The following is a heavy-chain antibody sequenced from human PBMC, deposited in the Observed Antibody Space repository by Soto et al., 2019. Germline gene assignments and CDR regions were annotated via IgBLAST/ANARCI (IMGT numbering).Heavy chain of an antibody. CDR1: GGSISSGGYS. CDR3: AGRIVATETFDY. V-gene: IGHV4-30-2*01. CDR2: IYHAGST. D-gene: IGHD5-12*01. Sequence: SETLSLTCAVSGGSISSGGYSWSWIRQPPGKGLEWIGYIYHAGSTYYNPSLKSRVTISVDTSKNQFSLTLTSVTAADTAVYYCAGRIVATETFDYWGQGTLVTVSS. J-gene: IGHJ4*02.